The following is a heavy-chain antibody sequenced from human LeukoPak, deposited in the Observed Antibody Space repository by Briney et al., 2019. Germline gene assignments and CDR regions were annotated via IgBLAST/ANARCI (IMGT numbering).Heavy chain of an antibody. V-gene: IGHV3-33*01. D-gene: IGHD4-17*01. CDR1: GFTFSSYG. J-gene: IGHJ6*02. CDR3: AGATVTTHCYYYGMDV. CDR2: IWYDGSNK. Sequence: GGSLRLSCAASGFTFSSYGMHWVRQAPGKGLEWVAVIWYDGSNKYYADSVKGRFTISRDNSKNTLYLQMNSLRAEDTAVYYCAGATVTTHCYYYGMDVWGQGTTVTVSS.